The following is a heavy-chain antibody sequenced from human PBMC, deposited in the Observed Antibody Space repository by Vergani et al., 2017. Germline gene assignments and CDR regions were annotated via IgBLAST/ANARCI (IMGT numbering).Heavy chain of an antibody. J-gene: IGHJ4*02. CDR3: AKDGSYGSGSYPFDY. D-gene: IGHD3-10*01. CDR2: ISGSGGST. Sequence: EVQLLESGGGLVQPGGSLRLSCAASGFTFSSYAMSWVRQAPGKGLGWVSAISGSGGSTYYADSVKGRFTISRDNSKNTLYLQMNSLRAEDTAVYYCAKDGSYGSGSYPFDYWGQGTLVTVSS. V-gene: IGHV3-23*01. CDR1: GFTFSSYA.